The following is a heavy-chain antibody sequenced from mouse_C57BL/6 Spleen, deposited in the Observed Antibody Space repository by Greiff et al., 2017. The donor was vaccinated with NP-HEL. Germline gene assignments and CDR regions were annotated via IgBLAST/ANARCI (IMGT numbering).Heavy chain of an antibody. CDR3: ARNYGSSPYFDV. D-gene: IGHD1-1*01. CDR2: ISGGGGNT. V-gene: IGHV5-9*01. Sequence: EVQVVESGGGLVKPGGSLKLSCAASGFTFSSYTMSWVRQTPEKRLEWVATISGGGGNTYYPDSVKGRFTISRDNAKNTLYLQMSSLRSEDTALYYCARNYGSSPYFDVWGTGTTVTVSS. J-gene: IGHJ1*03. CDR1: GFTFSSYT.